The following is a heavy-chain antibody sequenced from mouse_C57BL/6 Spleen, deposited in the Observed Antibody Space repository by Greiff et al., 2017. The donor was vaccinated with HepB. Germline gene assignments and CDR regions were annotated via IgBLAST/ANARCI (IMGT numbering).Heavy chain of an antibody. CDR2: ISSGGDYI. CDR3: TRDGTGRGLGFSFDY. V-gene: IGHV5-9-1*02. CDR1: GFTFSSYA. D-gene: IGHD4-1*01. J-gene: IGHJ2*01. Sequence: EVMLVESGEGLVKPGGSLKLSCAASGFTFSSYAMSWVRQTPEKRLEWVAYISSGGDYIYYADTVKGRFTISRDNARNTLYLQMSSLKSEDTAVYSCTRDGTGRGLGFSFDYWGQGTTLTVSS.